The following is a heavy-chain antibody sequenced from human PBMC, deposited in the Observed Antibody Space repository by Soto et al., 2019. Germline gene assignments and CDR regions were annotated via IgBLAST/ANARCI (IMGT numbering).Heavy chain of an antibody. J-gene: IGHJ6*02. V-gene: IGHV3-48*03. CDR3: ARDDSSGYPYYYYYYGMDV. CDR2: ISSSGSTI. D-gene: IGHD3-22*01. Sequence: GSLRLSCAASGFTFSSYEMNWVRQAPGKGLEWVSYISSSGSTIYYADSVKGRFTISRDNAKNSLYLQMNSLRAEDTAVYYCARDDSSGYPYYYYYYGMDVWGQGTTVTVS. CDR1: GFTFSSYE.